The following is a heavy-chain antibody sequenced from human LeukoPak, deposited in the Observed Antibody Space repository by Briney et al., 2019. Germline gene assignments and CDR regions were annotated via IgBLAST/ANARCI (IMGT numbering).Heavy chain of an antibody. CDR3: AKGFGSFDS. D-gene: IGHD1-26*01. J-gene: IGHJ4*02. CDR2: ISVSGAST. Sequence: TGGSLRLSCAASGFTFTNYAMNWVRQAPGKGLEWVSTISVSGASTYYSDSVKGRFTISRDNPKNTLYLQMNSLRAEDTALYYCAKGFGSFDSWGQGTLVTVSS. CDR1: GFTFTNYA. V-gene: IGHV3-23*01.